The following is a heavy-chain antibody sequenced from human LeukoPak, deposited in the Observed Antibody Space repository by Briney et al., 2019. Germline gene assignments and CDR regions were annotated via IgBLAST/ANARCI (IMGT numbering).Heavy chain of an antibody. CDR1: GYTFTGYY. CDR3: AREQGNRITGTTGSDMDV. D-gene: IGHD1-7*01. CDR2: INPNSGGT. J-gene: IGHJ6*02. V-gene: IGHV1-2*06. Sequence: GASVKVSCKASGYTFTGYYMHRVRQAPGQGLEWMGRINPNSGGTNYAQKFQGRVTMTRDTSISTAYMELSRLRSDDTAVYYCAREQGNRITGTTGSDMDVWGQGTTVTVSS.